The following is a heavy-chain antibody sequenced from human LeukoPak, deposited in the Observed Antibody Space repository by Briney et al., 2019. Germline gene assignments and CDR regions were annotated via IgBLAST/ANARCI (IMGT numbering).Heavy chain of an antibody. J-gene: IGHJ4*02. Sequence: GGSLKISWKGSGYHFTSYWIGWVRQLPGKGLEWMGIIYPGDSDTRYSPSFQGQVTISADKSISTAYLQWSSLKASDTAMYYCARTRSCGYSHLDYWGQGTLVTVSS. V-gene: IGHV5-51*01. CDR3: ARTRSCGYSHLDY. D-gene: IGHD5-18*01. CDR1: GYHFTSYW. CDR2: IYPGDSDT.